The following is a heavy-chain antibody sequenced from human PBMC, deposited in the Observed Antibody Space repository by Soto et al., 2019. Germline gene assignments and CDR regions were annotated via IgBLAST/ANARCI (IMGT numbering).Heavy chain of an antibody. Sequence: QVTLKESGPVLVKPTETLTLRCTVSGLSITDSEMGVSWIRQTPGQPLEWLAHIDSSGEKSYRTFLKSRLAISKDTSKSQIVLTMTNMDTADTATYYCARRHLAVAVSPWFDPWGQGIPVTVSS. D-gene: IGHD6-19*01. CDR1: GLSITDSEMG. CDR3: ARRHLAVAVSPWFDP. J-gene: IGHJ5*02. V-gene: IGHV2-26*01. CDR2: IDSSGEK.